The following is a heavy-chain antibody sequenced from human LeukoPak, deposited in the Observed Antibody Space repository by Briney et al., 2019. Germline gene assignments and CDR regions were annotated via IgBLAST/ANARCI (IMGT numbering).Heavy chain of an antibody. Sequence: PGGSLRLSCAASGFTFSSYEMNWVRQAPGKGLEWVSYISSSGSTIYYADSVKGRFTISRDNAKNSLYLQMNSLRAEDTAVYYCARGLPRPFDYWGQGTLVTVSS. CDR1: GFTFSSYE. CDR2: ISSSGSTI. CDR3: ARGLPRPFDY. J-gene: IGHJ4*02. V-gene: IGHV3-48*03. D-gene: IGHD5/OR15-5a*01.